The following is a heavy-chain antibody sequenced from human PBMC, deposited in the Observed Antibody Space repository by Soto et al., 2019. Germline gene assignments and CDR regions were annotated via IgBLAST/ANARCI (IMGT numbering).Heavy chain of an antibody. CDR3: AREAALAVAGNYYYYGMDV. D-gene: IGHD6-19*01. CDR2: ISAYNGNT. V-gene: IGHV1-18*01. Sequence: ASVKVSCKASGYTFTSHGISWVRQAPGQGLEWMGWISAYNGNTNYAQKLQGRVTMTTDTSTSTAYMELRSLRSDDTAVYYCAREAALAVAGNYYYYGMDVWGQGTTVTVSS. CDR1: GYTFTSHG. J-gene: IGHJ6*02.